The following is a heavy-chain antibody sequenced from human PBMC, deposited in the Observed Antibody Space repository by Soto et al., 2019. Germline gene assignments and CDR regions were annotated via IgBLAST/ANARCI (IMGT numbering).Heavy chain of an antibody. CDR1: GYSLTEYY. CDR2: INPTTGGT. J-gene: IGHJ4*02. V-gene: IGHV1-2*06. D-gene: IGHD2-8*01. CDR3: ARAAGSPLTVYAPLGF. Sequence: QVQLVQSGAEVKKPGASVKVSCKASGYSLTEYYLHWVRQAPGQGLEWMGRINPTTGGTTYAQKFEGRVTMTRDRSVNTAYVELGRLRADDTARYCGARAAGSPLTVYAPLGFWGQGSLVTVSS.